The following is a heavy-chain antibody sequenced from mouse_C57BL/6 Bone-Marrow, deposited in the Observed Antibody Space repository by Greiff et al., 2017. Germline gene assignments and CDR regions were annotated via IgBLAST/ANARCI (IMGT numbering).Heavy chain of an antibody. D-gene: IGHD1-1*01. CDR2: IGPSDSYT. V-gene: IGHV1-69*01. J-gene: IGHJ3*01. Sequence: QVKLQQPGAELVMPGASVKLSCTASGYTFTSYWMHWVKQRPGQGLEWIGEIGPSDSYTNYNQKFKGKSTLTVDKSSSTAYMQLSSLTSEDSSVYYCARGDYYGRPFAYWGQGTLVTVSA. CDR3: ARGDYYGRPFAY. CDR1: GYTFTSYW.